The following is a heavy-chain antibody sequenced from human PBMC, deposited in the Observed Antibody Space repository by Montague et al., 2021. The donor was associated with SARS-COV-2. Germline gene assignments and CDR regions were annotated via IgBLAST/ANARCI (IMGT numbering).Heavy chain of an antibody. CDR3: ARTTMITFGGVIVPFDY. Sequence: PALVKPTQTLTLTCTFSGFSLSTSGMCVSWIRQPPGKAMEWLARXDWDDDKYYSTSLKTRLTISKDTSKNQVVLTMTNMDPVDTATYYCARTTMITFGGVIVPFDYWGQGTLVTVSS. V-gene: IGHV2-70*11. J-gene: IGHJ4*02. D-gene: IGHD3-16*02. CDR2: XDWDDDK. CDR1: GFSLSTSGMC.